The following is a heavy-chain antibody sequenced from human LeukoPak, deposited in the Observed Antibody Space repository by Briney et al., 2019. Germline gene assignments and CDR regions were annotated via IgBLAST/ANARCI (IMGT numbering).Heavy chain of an antibody. CDR2: IYYIGTT. V-gene: IGHV4-39*01. D-gene: IGHD6-19*01. J-gene: IGHJ3*02. Sequence: SETLSLTCTVSGGSMSSSSHYWGWIRQPPGKGLEWIASIYYIGTTSYNPSLKSRVTISVDTSKKQFSLKLDSVTAADAAVYYCARHRRYSSGWYGAFDIWGQGTMVTAAS. CDR3: ARHRRYSSGWYGAFDI. CDR1: GGSMSSSSHY.